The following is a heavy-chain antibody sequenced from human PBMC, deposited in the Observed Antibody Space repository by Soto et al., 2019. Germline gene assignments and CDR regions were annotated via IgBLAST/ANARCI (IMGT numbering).Heavy chain of an antibody. CDR2: ISAYNGNT. D-gene: IGHD6-13*01. CDR3: ASFSIAATDPYGMDV. Sequence: QVQLVQSGAEVKKPGASVKVSCKASGYTFTSYGISWVRQAPGQGLEWMGWISAYNGNTNYAQKLQGRDTMTTDTSTSTAYMELRSLRSDDTAVYYCASFSIAATDPYGMDVWGQGTTVTVSS. CDR1: GYTFTSYG. J-gene: IGHJ6*02. V-gene: IGHV1-18*01.